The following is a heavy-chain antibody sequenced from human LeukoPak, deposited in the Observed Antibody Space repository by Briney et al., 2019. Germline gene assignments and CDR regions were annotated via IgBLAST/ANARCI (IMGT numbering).Heavy chain of an antibody. D-gene: IGHD6-13*01. J-gene: IGHJ6*03. CDR2: IYSGGSGGST. CDR1: GFTVSSNY. V-gene: IGHV3-53*01. CDR3: ARVSSSWPYYYYYMDV. Sequence: GGSLRLSCAASGFTVSSNYMSWVRQAPGKGLEWVSVIYSGGSGGSTYYADSVKGRFTISRDNSKNTLYLQMNSLRAEDTAVYYCARVSSSWPYYYYYMDVWGKGTTVTVSS.